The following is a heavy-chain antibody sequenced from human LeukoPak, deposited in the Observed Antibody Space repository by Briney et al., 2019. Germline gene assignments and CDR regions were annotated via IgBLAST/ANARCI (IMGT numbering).Heavy chain of an antibody. CDR3: TRGAGWLIDY. CDR2: FHNSGTS. D-gene: IGHD3-16*01. Sequence: SETLSLTCTVSGGSISSYYWSWIRQPPGKGLEWIGYFHNSGTSTYNPSLKSRVTISADTPKNQFSLKLNSLTTADTAVYYCTRGAGWLIDYWGQGILVTVSS. V-gene: IGHV4-59*01. CDR1: GGSISSYY. J-gene: IGHJ4*02.